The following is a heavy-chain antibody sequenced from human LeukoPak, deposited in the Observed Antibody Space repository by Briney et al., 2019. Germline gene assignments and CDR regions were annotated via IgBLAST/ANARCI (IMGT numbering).Heavy chain of an antibody. CDR2: ISGSGGST. Sequence: PGGSLRLSCAASGFTFSSYAMSWVRQAPGKGLEWVSAISGSGGSTYYADSVKGRFTTSRDNSKNTLYLQMNSLRAEDTAVYYCAKGVLRFLEWSKTPDAFDIWGQGTMVTVSS. V-gene: IGHV3-23*01. CDR3: AKGVLRFLEWSKTPDAFDI. J-gene: IGHJ3*02. D-gene: IGHD3-3*01. CDR1: GFTFSSYA.